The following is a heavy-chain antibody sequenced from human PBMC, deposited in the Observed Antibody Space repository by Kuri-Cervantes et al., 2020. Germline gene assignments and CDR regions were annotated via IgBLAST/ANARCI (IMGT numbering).Heavy chain of an antibody. CDR2: IKQDGSEK. D-gene: IGHD6-19*01. CDR3: ARDPSSGWQPLDY. J-gene: IGHJ4*02. Sequence: GGSLRLSRAASGFTFSSYWMSWVRQAPGKGLEWVANIKQDGSEKYYVDSVKGRFTISRDNSKNTLYLQMNSLRAEDTAVYYCARDPSSGWQPLDYWGQGTLVTVSS. V-gene: IGHV3-7*01. CDR1: GFTFSSYW.